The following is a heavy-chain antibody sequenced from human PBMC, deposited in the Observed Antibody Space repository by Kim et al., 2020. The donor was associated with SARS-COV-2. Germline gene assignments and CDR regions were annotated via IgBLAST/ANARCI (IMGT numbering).Heavy chain of an antibody. Sequence: GGSLRLSCAASGFTFSDYYMSWIRQAPGKGLEWVSYISSSGSTTYYADSVKGRFTISRDNAKNSLYLQMNSLRAEDTAVYYCARDLSMTTVTPYDYWGQGTLVTVSS. V-gene: IGHV3-11*01. J-gene: IGHJ4*02. CDR1: GFTFSDYY. D-gene: IGHD4-17*01. CDR2: ISSSGSTT. CDR3: ARDLSMTTVTPYDY.